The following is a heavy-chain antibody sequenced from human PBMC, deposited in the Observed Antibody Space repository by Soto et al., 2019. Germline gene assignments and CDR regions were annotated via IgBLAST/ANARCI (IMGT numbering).Heavy chain of an antibody. CDR2: IRSKAYGGTT. V-gene: IGHV3-49*03. Sequence: GGSLRLSCTASGFTFGDYAMSWFRQAPGKGLEWVGFIRSKAYGGTTEYAASVKGRFTISRDDSKSIAYLQMNSLKTEDTAVYYCTRVGEYCTNGVCYSAASLVLDAFDIWGQGTMVTVSS. CDR3: TRVGEYCTNGVCYSAASLVLDAFDI. D-gene: IGHD2-8*01. J-gene: IGHJ3*02. CDR1: GFTFGDYA.